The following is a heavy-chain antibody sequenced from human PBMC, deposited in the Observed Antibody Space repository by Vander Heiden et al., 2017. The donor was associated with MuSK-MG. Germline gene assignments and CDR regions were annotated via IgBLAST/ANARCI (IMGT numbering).Heavy chain of an antibody. Sequence: EVQLLESGGGLVQPGGSLRLSCAASGFSFTTYSMAWVRQAPGKGLEWVSALTNSGDRTYYADSVKGRFTISRDNSKNTLYLQMSSLRVEDTAVYYCAKDARRSSGWYYFDYWGQGALVTVSS. J-gene: IGHJ4*02. CDR3: AKDARRSSGWYYFDY. CDR1: GFSFTTYS. V-gene: IGHV3-23*01. D-gene: IGHD6-19*01. CDR2: LTNSGDRT.